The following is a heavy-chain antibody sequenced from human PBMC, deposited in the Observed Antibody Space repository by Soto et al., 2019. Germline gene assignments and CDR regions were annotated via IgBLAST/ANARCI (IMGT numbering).Heavy chain of an antibody. CDR1: GFTFSNAW. D-gene: IGHD3-22*01. V-gene: IGHV3-15*01. J-gene: IGHJ4*02. Sequence: PRLSCAASGFTFSNAWMSWVRQAPGKGLEWVGRIKSKTDGGTTDYAAPVKGRFTISRDDSKNTLYLQMNSLKTEDTAVYYCTTLYYDSSGYYYPPHFDYWGQGNLVTVSS. CDR2: IKSKTDGGTT. CDR3: TTLYYDSSGYYYPPHFDY.